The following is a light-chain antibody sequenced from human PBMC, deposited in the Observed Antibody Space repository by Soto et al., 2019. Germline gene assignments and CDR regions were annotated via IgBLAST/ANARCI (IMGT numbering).Light chain of an antibody. V-gene: IGKV3-15*01. CDR1: QSVSRY. J-gene: IGKJ1*01. CDR2: GAS. CDR3: QQYKNWPWT. Sequence: ETMMTQYLTSLSVSPGETDPLSCMVSQSVSRYLVCSQQKTGQAPRLLIHGASTWATGVPTSFSGSGSGTEFTLTISSLQSEDFAVYYCQQYKNWPWTFGQGTKVDIK.